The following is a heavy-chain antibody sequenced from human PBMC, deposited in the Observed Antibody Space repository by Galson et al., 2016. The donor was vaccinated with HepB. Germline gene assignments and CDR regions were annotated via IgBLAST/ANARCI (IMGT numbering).Heavy chain of an antibody. V-gene: IGHV3-74*01. D-gene: IGHD1-26*01. J-gene: IGHJ4*02. CDR1: GFNFSTYW. CDR3: ARGDIVGAIFDY. CDR2: INRDGSTT. Sequence: SLRLSCAVSGFNFSTYWMNWVRQAPGEGLVWVSRINRDGSTTNYVDSVKGRFTISRDNAENTLYLQMNSLRAEDTAVYYCARGDIVGAIFDYWGQGTLVTVSS.